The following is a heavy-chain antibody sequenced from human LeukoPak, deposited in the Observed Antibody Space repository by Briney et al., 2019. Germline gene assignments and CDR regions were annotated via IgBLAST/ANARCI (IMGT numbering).Heavy chain of an antibody. J-gene: IGHJ4*02. CDR1: GFTFSSYS. Sequence: SGGSLRLSCAASGFTFSSYSMNWVRQAPGKGLEWVSPISSSSSYIYYADSVKGRFTISRDNAKNSLYLQMNSLKTEDTAVYYCTRDDYGDSAYRFDYWGQGTLVTVSS. D-gene: IGHD4-17*01. CDR3: TRDDYGDSAYRFDY. CDR2: ISSSSSYI. V-gene: IGHV3-21*03.